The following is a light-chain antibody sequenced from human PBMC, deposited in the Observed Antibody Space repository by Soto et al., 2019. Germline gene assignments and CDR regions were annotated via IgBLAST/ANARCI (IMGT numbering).Light chain of an antibody. J-gene: IGLJ1*01. CDR1: SSNIGTNA. CDR2: NNN. Sequence: QSVLTQPPSASGTPGQRVTISCSGGSSNIGTNAVNWYHQLPGTAPKLLIYNNNQRPSGVPDRFSGSKSGTSASLAISGLQSEDEADYYCAAWDDSLNGYVFGTGTKVTVL. CDR3: AAWDDSLNGYV. V-gene: IGLV1-44*01.